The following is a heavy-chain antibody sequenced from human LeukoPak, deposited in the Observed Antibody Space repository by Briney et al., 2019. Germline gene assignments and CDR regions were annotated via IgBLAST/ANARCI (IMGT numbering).Heavy chain of an antibody. CDR3: ARASGDPFQGDYFDY. Sequence: ASVKVSCKASGYTFTDYYVHWVRQAPGQGLEWMGWINPNSDGTNYAEKFQGRVAMARDTSISTAYMDLSRLRHDDTAVYYCARASGDPFQGDYFDYWGQGTLVTVSS. D-gene: IGHD7-27*01. V-gene: IGHV1-2*02. J-gene: IGHJ4*02. CDR1: GYTFTDYY. CDR2: INPNSDGT.